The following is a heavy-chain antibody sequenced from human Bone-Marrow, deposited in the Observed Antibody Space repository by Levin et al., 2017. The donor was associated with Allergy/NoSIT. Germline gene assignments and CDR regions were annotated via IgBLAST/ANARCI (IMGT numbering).Heavy chain of an antibody. D-gene: IGHD4-23*01. J-gene: IGHJ6*02. CDR2: ISYDGSNK. Sequence: GESLKISCAASGFTFSSYAMHWVRQAPGKGLEWVAVISYDGSNKYYADSVKGRFTISRDNSKNTLYLQMNSLRAEDTAVYYCARDRVVTTKNDYYGMDVWGQGTTVTVSS. V-gene: IGHV3-30-3*01. CDR1: GFTFSSYA. CDR3: ARDRVVTTKNDYYGMDV.